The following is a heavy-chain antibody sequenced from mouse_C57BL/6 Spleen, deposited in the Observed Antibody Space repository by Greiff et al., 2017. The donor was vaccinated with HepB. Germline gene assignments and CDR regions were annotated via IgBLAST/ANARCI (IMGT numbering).Heavy chain of an antibody. CDR2: IDPSDGYT. CDR1: GYTFTSYW. D-gene: IGHD1-1*01. CDR3: ARTYGSRPLYAMDY. V-gene: IGHV1-50*01. Sequence: QVQLQQPGAELVKPGASVKLSCKASGYTFTSYWMQWVKQRPGQGLEWIGEIDPSDGYTNYNQKFKGKATMTVDTSSSTAYMQLSSLTSEDSAVYDCARTYGSRPLYAMDYWGQGTSVTGAS. J-gene: IGHJ4*01.